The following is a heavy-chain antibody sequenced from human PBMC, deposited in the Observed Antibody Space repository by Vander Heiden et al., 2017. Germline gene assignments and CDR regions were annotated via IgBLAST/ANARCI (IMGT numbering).Heavy chain of an antibody. J-gene: IGHJ5*02. Sequence: QVQLQQWGAGLLKPSETLSLTCAVYGGSFSGYYWGWIRQPPGNGLEWIGEINHSGSTNYNPSLKSRVTISVDTSKNQFSLKLSSVTAADTAVYYCARATGNCSSTSCSQYNWFDPWGQGTLVTVSS. CDR2: INHSGST. D-gene: IGHD2-2*01. CDR3: ARATGNCSSTSCSQYNWFDP. V-gene: IGHV4-34*01. CDR1: GGSFSGYY.